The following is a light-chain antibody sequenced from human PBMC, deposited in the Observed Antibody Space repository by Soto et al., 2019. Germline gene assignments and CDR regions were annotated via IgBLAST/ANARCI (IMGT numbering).Light chain of an antibody. CDR3: QQYNKWPVT. CDR2: GAS. Sequence: IVRTQSPVTLSVSPGERVTLPCRASQSVSSNLAWYQQKPGQAPRILIYGASTRATGIPARFSGSGSGTEFTLTISSLQSEDFAVYYCQQYNKWPVTFGGGTKVEIK. V-gene: IGKV3-15*01. J-gene: IGKJ4*01. CDR1: QSVSSN.